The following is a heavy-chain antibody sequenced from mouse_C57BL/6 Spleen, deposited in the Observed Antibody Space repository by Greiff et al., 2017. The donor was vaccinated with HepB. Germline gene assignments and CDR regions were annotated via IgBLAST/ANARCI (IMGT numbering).Heavy chain of an antibody. CDR2: IYPGDGDT. CDR3: ARGRGDAMDY. J-gene: IGHJ4*01. CDR1: GYAFSSSW. Sequence: VKLQESGPELVKPGASVKISCKASGYAFSSSWMNWVKQRPGKGLEWIGRIYPGDGDTNYNGKFKGKATLTADKSSSTAYMQLSSLTSEDSAVYFCARGRGDAMDYWGQGTSVTVSS. V-gene: IGHV1-82*01.